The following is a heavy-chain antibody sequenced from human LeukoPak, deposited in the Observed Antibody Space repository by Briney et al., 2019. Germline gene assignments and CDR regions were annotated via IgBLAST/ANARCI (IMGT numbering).Heavy chain of an antibody. CDR2: IYSSGSN. D-gene: IGHD5-12*01. V-gene: IGHV4-4*07. CDR3: AREPTSGREPTSGRPLDY. Sequence: PSETLSLTCTVSGGSISGYFWSWIRQPAGKGLEWIGRIYSSGSNNHKPSLKSRVTMSLDTSKNHLSLNLSSVTAADTAVYYCAREPTSGREPTSGRPLDYWGQGNLVTVYS. CDR1: GGSISGYF. J-gene: IGHJ4*02.